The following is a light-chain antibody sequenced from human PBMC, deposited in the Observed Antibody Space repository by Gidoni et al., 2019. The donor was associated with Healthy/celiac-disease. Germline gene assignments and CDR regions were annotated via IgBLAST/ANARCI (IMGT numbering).Light chain of an antibody. J-gene: IGLJ3*02. CDR3: AAWDDSLSGPV. CDR1: SSKIGSTY. V-gene: IGLV1-47*01. Sequence: QSVLPQPPSASGTPGQRVTISCSGSSSKIGSTYVYWYQHLPGTAPKLLIYRNNQQPSGVPDRFSGSKSGTSASLAIGGLRSEDEADYYCAAWDDSLSGPVFGGGTKLTVL. CDR2: RNN.